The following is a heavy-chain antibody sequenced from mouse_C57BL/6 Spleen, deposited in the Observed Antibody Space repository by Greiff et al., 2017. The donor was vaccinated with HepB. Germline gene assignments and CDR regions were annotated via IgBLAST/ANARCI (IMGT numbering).Heavy chain of an antibody. V-gene: IGHV1-42*01. CDR1: GYSFTGYY. D-gene: IGHD1-1*01. Sequence: EVQLQQSGPELVKPGASVKISCKASGYSFTGYYMNWVKQSPEKSLEWIGEINPSTGGTTYNQKFKAKATLTVDKSSSTAYMQLKSLTSEDSAVYYCARAGGRPPYYAMDYWGQGTSVTVSS. J-gene: IGHJ4*01. CDR3: ARAGGRPPYYAMDY. CDR2: INPSTGGT.